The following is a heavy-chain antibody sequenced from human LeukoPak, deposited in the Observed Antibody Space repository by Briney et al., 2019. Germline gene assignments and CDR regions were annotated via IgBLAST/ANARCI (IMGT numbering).Heavy chain of an antibody. V-gene: IGHV3-30*03. D-gene: IGHD6-13*01. Sequence: PGRSLRLSCAASGFTFSSYGMHWVRQAPGKGLEWVAVISYDGSNKYYADSVKGRFTISRDNSKNTLYLQMNSLRAEDTAVYYCARLLRSVAAASFNYWGQGTLVTVSS. J-gene: IGHJ4*02. CDR1: GFTFSSYG. CDR2: ISYDGSNK. CDR3: ARLLRSVAAASFNY.